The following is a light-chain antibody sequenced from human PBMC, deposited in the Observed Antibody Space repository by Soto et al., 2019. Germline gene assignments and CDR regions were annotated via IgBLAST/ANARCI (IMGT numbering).Light chain of an antibody. V-gene: IGKV3-20*01. CDR1: QSVSSSY. CDR3: HQYGSSPYT. Sequence: VLKQSPGTLSLSPGERATLSCRASQSVSSSYLAWYQQKPGQAPRLLIYGASSRATGIPDRFSGSGSGTDFTLTISRLEPEDFAVYYCHQYGSSPYTFGQGSKADIK. CDR2: GAS. J-gene: IGKJ2*01.